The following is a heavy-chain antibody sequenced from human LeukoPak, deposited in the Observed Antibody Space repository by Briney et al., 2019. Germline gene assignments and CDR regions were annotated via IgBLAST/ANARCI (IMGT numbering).Heavy chain of an antibody. J-gene: IGHJ4*02. CDR1: GGSISSYY. CDR3: VRVNPFDY. Sequence: SETLSLTCTVSGGSISSYYWGWIRQPPGKGLEWIGSIYYSGGTYYNSSLKSRVTISVDTSKNHFSLKLSSVTAADTAVYYCVRVNPFDYWGQGILVTVSS. CDR2: IYYSGGT. V-gene: IGHV4-39*07.